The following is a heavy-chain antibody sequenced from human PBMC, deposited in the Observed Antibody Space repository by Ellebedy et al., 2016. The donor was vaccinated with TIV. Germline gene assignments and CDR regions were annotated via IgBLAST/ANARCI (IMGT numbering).Heavy chain of an antibody. D-gene: IGHD2-2*01. CDR3: ARQMPHYYAMDV. CDR2: IYPGDSDT. V-gene: IGHV5-51*01. CDR1: GYSFGTYW. J-gene: IGHJ6*02. Sequence: KVSCKGFGYSFGTYWIGWVRQMPGKGLEWLGIIYPGDSDTRYAPSFQGQVTISADKSITTAYLQWSNLRASDSAMYFCARQMPHYYAMDVWGQGTTVTVSS.